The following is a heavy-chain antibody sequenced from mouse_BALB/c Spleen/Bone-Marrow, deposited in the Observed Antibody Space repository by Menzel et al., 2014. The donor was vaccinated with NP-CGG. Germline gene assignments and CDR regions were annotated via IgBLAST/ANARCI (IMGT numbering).Heavy chain of an antibody. V-gene: IGHV5-17*02. J-gene: IGHJ4*01. CDR2: ISSDSTI. CDR3: TGDYGYGAMDY. Sequence: EVKVVESGGGLVQPGGSRKLSCAASGFTFSNFGMHCVRQAPEKGLEWVAYISSDSTIYYADTVKGRFTISRDNPTNTLFLQMASLRSEDTAMYYCTGDYGYGAMDYWGQGTSVTVSS. D-gene: IGHD1-2*01. CDR1: GFTFSNFG.